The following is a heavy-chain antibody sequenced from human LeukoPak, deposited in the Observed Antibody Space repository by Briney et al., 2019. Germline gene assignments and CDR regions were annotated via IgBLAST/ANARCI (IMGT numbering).Heavy chain of an antibody. CDR3: ARAKDDILTGYPFEDY. Sequence: PSETLSLTCTVSGGSISSYYWSWIRQPAGKGLEWIGRIYTSGSTNYNPSLKSRVTMSVDTSKNQFSLKLSSVTAADTAVYYCARAKDDILTGYPFEDYWGQGTLVTVSS. CDR1: GGSISSYY. J-gene: IGHJ4*02. V-gene: IGHV4-4*07. CDR2: IYTSGST. D-gene: IGHD3-9*01.